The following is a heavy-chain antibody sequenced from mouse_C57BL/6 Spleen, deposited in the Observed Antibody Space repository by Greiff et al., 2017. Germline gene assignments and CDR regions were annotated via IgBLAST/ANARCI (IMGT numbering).Heavy chain of an antibody. J-gene: IGHJ2*01. CDR1: GYSFTGYY. V-gene: IGHV1-42*01. CDR2: INPSTGGT. Sequence: VQLQQSGPELVKPGASVKISCKASGYSFTGYYMNWVKQSPEKSLEWIGEINPSTGGTTYNQKFKAKATLTVDKSSSTAYMQLKSLTSEDSAVYYCARWLFDYWGQGTTLTVSS. CDR3: ARWLFDY.